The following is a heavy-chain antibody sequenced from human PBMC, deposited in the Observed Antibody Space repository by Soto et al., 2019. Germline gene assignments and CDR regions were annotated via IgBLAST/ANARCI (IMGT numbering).Heavy chain of an antibody. D-gene: IGHD3-3*01. Sequence: SETLSLTCTVSGGSISSYYWGWIRQPPGKGLEWIGYIYYSGSTNYNPSLKSRVTISVDTSKNQFSLKLSSVTAADTAVYYCARSYYDFWSGYYLVYFDYWGQGTLVTVSS. CDR2: IYYSGST. CDR3: ARSYYDFWSGYYLVYFDY. J-gene: IGHJ4*02. V-gene: IGHV4-59*01. CDR1: GGSISSYY.